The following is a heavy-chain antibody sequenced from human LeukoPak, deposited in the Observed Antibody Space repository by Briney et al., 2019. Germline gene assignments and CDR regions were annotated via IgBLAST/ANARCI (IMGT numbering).Heavy chain of an antibody. V-gene: IGHV3-74*01. D-gene: IGHD3-9*01. J-gene: IGHJ4*02. CDR1: GFTLSSYW. CDR3: ARGELRYFDWLNY. CDR2: INSDGSST. Sequence: PGGSPRLSCAASGFTLSSYWMHWVRQAPGKGLVWVSRINSDGSSTSYADSVKGRFTISRDNAKNTLYLQMNSLRAEDTAVYYCARGELRYFDWLNYWGQGTLVTVSS.